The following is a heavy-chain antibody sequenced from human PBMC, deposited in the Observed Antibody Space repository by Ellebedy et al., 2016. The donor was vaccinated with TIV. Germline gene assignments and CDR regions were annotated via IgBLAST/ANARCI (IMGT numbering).Heavy chain of an antibody. D-gene: IGHD3-10*01. V-gene: IGHV3-66*01. CDR3: VRDRDYYGSGSFGYFDY. J-gene: IGHJ4*02. Sequence: PGGSLRLSCAASGFSVSSNYMSWVRQAPGKGLEWVSVIYSGGSTYYADSVKGRFTISRDNSKNTVYLHINSLRAEDTAVYYCVRDRDYYGSGSFGYFDYWGQGTLVTVSS. CDR2: IYSGGST. CDR1: GFSVSSNY.